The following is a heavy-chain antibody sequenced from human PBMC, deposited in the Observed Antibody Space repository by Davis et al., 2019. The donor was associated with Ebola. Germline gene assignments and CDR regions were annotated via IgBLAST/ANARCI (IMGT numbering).Heavy chain of an antibody. CDR2: IYHSGSA. V-gene: IGHV4-4*02. Sequence: MPSETLSLTCAVSGGSISSNNWWSWVRQPPGKGLEWIGEIYHSGSANYNPSLKSRVTISVDKSENQFSLKLSSVTAAGTAIYYCVGSSGWSNFDYWGQGSLVFVSS. J-gene: IGHJ4*02. CDR3: VGSSGWSNFDY. D-gene: IGHD6-19*01. CDR1: GGSISSNNW.